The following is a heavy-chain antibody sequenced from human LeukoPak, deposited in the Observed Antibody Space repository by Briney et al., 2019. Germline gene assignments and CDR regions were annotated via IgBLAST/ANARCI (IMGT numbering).Heavy chain of an antibody. CDR1: GFTVSSNY. V-gene: IGHV3-66*01. D-gene: IGHD5-18*01. Sequence: GGSLRLSCAASGFTVSSNYMSWVRQAPGKGLEWVSVIYSGGSTYYADSVKGRFTISRDNSKNTLYLQMNSLRAEDTAVYYCARGSQLWLGFDYWGQGTLVTVSS. J-gene: IGHJ4*02. CDR2: IYSGGST. CDR3: ARGSQLWLGFDY.